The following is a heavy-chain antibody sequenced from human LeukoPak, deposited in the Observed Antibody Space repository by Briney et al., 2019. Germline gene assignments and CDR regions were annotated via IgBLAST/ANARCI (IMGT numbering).Heavy chain of an antibody. J-gene: IGHJ4*02. CDR2: IHDSGST. CDR1: GASISSTYW. Sequence: SETLSLTCAVSGASISSTYWSTWVRQPPGKGLEWIGEIHDSGSTNYNPSLKSRVTISVDKSKKQFSLNLTSVTAADTAVYYCATRATDGPLWGQGTLVTVSS. CDR3: ATRATDGPL. D-gene: IGHD5-24*01. V-gene: IGHV4-4*02.